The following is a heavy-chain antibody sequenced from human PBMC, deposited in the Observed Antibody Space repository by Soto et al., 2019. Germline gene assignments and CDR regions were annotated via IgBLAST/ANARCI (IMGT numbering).Heavy chain of an antibody. J-gene: IGHJ3*02. Sequence: SQTLSLTCAISGDSVSSNSAAWNWIRQSPSRGLEWLGRTYYRSKWYNEYAVSVKSRITIKPDTSKNQLSLTLTSVTAADSAVYFCARPRGHTSGVFESWGQGTTVTVSS. V-gene: IGHV6-1*01. CDR3: ARPRGHTSGVFES. D-gene: IGHD5-18*01. CDR2: TYYRSKWYN. CDR1: GDSVSSNSAA.